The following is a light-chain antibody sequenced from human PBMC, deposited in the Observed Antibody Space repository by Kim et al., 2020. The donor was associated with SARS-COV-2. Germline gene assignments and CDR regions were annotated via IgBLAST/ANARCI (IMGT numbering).Light chain of an antibody. J-gene: IGKJ3*01. CDR1: QSVSSN. V-gene: IGKV3-20*01. CDR2: GAS. Sequence: ELVLTQSPGTLSLSPGERATLSCRASQSVSSNLAWYQQRPGQAPRLLIYGASNRATGIPDRFSGSESGTDFTLTISRLEPEDFAVYYSQQYGSLPFTFGPGTKVDIK. CDR3: QQYGSLPFT.